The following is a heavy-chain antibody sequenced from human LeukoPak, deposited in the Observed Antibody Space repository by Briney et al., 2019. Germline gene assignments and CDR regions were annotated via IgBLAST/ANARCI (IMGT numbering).Heavy chain of an antibody. V-gene: IGHV3-30-3*01. D-gene: IGHD4-23*01. CDR2: ISYDGSDK. CDR3: ARDGALYGGAFDY. CDR1: GFTFSSYA. J-gene: IGHJ4*02. Sequence: GGSLRLSCAASGFTFSSYAMHWVRQAPGKGLEWVAIISYDGSDKYYADSVKGRFTLSRDHSRNTLYLQVNSLRPEDTAVYYCARDGALYGGAFDYWGQGTLVTVSS.